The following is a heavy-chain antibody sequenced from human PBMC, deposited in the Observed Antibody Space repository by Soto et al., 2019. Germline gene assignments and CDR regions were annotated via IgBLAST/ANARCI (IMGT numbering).Heavy chain of an antibody. CDR2: IRSKAYGGTT. Sequence: GGSLRLSCTASGFTFGDYAMSWFRQAPGKGLEWVGFIRSKAYGGTTEYAASVKGRFTISRDDSKSIAYLQMNSLKTEDTAVYYCTRDLYDYIWGSYRYTFDYWGQGTLVTVSS. V-gene: IGHV3-49*03. J-gene: IGHJ4*02. D-gene: IGHD3-16*02. CDR1: GFTFGDYA. CDR3: TRDLYDYIWGSYRYTFDY.